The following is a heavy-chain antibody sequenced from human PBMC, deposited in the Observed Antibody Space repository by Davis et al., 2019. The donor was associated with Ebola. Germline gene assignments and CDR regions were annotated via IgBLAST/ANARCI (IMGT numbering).Heavy chain of an antibody. CDR2: ISSSGSTI. CDR3: VGGSGSYYSYGMDV. D-gene: IGHD3-10*01. Sequence: GGSLRLSCAASGFTFSDYYMSWIPQAPGKGLEWVSYISSSGSTIYYADSVKGRFTISRDNAKNSLYLQMNSLRAEDTAVYYCVGGSGSYYSYGMDVWGQGTTVTVSS. V-gene: IGHV3-11*01. J-gene: IGHJ6*02. CDR1: GFTFSDYY.